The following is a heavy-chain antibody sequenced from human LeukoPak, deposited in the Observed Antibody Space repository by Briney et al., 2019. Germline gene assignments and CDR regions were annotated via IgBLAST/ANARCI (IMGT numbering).Heavy chain of an antibody. CDR1: GILFSDTY. Sequence: PGWSLTLSFPASGILFSDTYLHWLRQAPGKGLEWVGRSSYRANGYPTQYAPPVRARFTIPRDDSKHSLYLQMKTLKIEDTAVYYCARSGDSYGPNWFDPWGQGTVVTVSS. CDR3: ARSGDSYGPNWFDP. CDR2: SSYRANGYPT. J-gene: IGHJ5*02. D-gene: IGHD5-18*01. V-gene: IGHV3-72*01.